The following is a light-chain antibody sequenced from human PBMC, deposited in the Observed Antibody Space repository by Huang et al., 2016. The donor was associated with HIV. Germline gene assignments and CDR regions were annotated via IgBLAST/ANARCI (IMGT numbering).Light chain of an antibody. CDR2: GAS. CDR3: QQYNNWPPDT. CDR1: QSVSNN. J-gene: IGKJ5*01. Sequence: EIVMTQSPATLSVSPGERATLSCRASQSVSNNLAWYQQKPGQAPRLLIYGASTRATVIPARCSGSGSGREFTLTISSLQSEDFAVYYCQQYNNWPPDTFGQGTRLEIK. V-gene: IGKV3-15*01.